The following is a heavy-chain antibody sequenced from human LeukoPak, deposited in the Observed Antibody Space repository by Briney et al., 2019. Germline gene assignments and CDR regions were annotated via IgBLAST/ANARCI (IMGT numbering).Heavy chain of an antibody. J-gene: IGHJ3*02. D-gene: IGHD6-13*01. CDR1: GFTFRNFD. CDR3: SRGGAPAGYAYDI. CDR2: IGTAGDA. Sequence: GGSLRLSCATSGFTFRNFDLHWVRQATGEGLEWVSAIGTAGDAYYPDSVKGRFTISRDNAKNSFYLQMNNLRVGDTAVYYCSRGGAPAGYAYDIWGHGTVVTVSS. V-gene: IGHV3-13*01.